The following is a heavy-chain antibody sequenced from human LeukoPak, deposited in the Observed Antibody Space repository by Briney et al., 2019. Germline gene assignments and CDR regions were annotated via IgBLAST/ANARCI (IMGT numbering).Heavy chain of an antibody. J-gene: IGHJ6*03. CDR1: GGSFSGYY. CDR2: IIHSGDS. Sequence: SETLSLTCAVYGGSFSGYYWSWIRQPPEKGREWIGEIIHSGDSNYDPSLKGRCTMAVDTSKNQLYLKLSSVTAADTAMYYCVRLGGIYYSYYMEVWGKGTTVTVSS. CDR3: VRLGGIYYSYYMEV. V-gene: IGHV4-34*12. D-gene: IGHD1-26*01.